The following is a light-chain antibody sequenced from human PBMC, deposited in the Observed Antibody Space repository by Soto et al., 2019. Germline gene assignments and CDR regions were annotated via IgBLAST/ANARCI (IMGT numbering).Light chain of an antibody. CDR3: QQDGSSRIT. Sequence: DIEMTQSPPSLSSSVGYIVTITCWASQSISSYLAWYQQKPGQAPRLLIYGASSRATGIPDRFSGSGSGTDFTLTISRLEPEDFAVYYCQQDGSSRITFGQGTKVAIK. V-gene: IGKV3-20*01. CDR1: QSISSY. CDR2: GAS. J-gene: IGKJ1*01.